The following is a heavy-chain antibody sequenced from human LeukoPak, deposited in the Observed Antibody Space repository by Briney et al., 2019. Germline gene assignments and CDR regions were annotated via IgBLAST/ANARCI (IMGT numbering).Heavy chain of an antibody. V-gene: IGHV1-18*01. D-gene: IGHD2-15*01. CDR1: GYTFTSYG. CDR3: ARDVYCSGGSCYDYYCGMDV. J-gene: IGHJ6*02. Sequence: ASVKVSCKASGYTFTSYGISWVRQAPGQGLEWMGWISAYNGNTNYAQKLQGRVTMTTDTSTSTAYMELRSLRSDDTAVYYCARDVYCSGGSCYDYYCGMDVWGQGTTVTVSS. CDR2: ISAYNGNT.